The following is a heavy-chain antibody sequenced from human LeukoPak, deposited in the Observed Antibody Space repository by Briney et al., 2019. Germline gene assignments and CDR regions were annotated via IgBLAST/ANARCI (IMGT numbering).Heavy chain of an antibody. D-gene: IGHD4-17*01. CDR3: AKDHIRSMTTVTPWVDY. V-gene: IGHV3-30*02. CDR1: GFTFSSYG. J-gene: IGHJ4*02. Sequence: PGGSLGLSCAASGFTFSSYGMHWVRQAPGKGLEWVAFIRYDGSNKYYADSVKGRFTISRDNSKNTLYLQMNSLRAEDTAVYYCAKDHIRSMTTVTPWVDYWGQGTLVTASS. CDR2: IRYDGSNK.